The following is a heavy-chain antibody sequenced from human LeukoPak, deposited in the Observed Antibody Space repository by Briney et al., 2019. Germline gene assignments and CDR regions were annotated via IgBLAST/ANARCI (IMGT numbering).Heavy chain of an antibody. J-gene: IGHJ4*02. CDR2: IYYSGST. Sequence: SETLSLTCTVSGGSISSSSYYWGWIRQPPGKGLEWIGSIYYSGSTYYNPSLKSRVTTSVDTSKNQFSLKLSSVTAADTAVYYCARIKVPWYSSSWYDWGQGTLVTVSS. CDR3: ARIKVPWYSSSWYD. D-gene: IGHD6-13*01. CDR1: GGSISSSSYY. V-gene: IGHV4-39*07.